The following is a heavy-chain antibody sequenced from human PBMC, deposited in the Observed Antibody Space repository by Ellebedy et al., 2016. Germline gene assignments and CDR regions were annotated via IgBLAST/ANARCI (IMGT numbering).Heavy chain of an antibody. V-gene: IGHV3-69-1*01. J-gene: IGHJ3*02. CDR2: IGNNAKT. D-gene: IGHD6-19*01. Sequence: GGSLRLSCVASELIFRNAWMTWVRQAPGKGLEWVSAIGNNAKTYYTDSVWGRFSISRDNAKNSLYLQMSSLRAEDTAVYYCARAGGGQWLTEDAFDIWGQGTIVTVSS. CDR1: ELIFRNAW. CDR3: ARAGGGQWLTEDAFDI.